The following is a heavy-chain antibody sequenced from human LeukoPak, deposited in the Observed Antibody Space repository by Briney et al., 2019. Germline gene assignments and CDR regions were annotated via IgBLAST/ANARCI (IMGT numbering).Heavy chain of an antibody. D-gene: IGHD3-22*01. Sequence: PSETLSLTCTVSGGSISSYYWSWIRQPPGKGLEWIGYTYYSGSTNYNPSLKSRVTISVDTSKNLFSLKLSSVTAADTAVYYCARVDYYDNSGYFLFDYWGQGTLVTVSS. CDR2: TYYSGST. CDR3: ARVDYYDNSGYFLFDY. V-gene: IGHV4-59*01. J-gene: IGHJ4*02. CDR1: GGSISSYY.